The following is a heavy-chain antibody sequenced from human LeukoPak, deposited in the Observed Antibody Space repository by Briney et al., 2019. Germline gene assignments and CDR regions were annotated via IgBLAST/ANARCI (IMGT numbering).Heavy chain of an antibody. D-gene: IGHD3-22*01. V-gene: IGHV3-66*01. CDR2: IYIGGGT. Sequence: GGSLRLSCAASGFTVSSNYMSWVRQAPGKGLEWVSVIYIGGGTYYADSVKGRFTISRDNSKNTLYLQMNSLRVEDTAVYYCAVDSRNYRGAFDIWGQGTMVTVSS. CDR1: GFTVSSNY. CDR3: AVDSRNYRGAFDI. J-gene: IGHJ3*02.